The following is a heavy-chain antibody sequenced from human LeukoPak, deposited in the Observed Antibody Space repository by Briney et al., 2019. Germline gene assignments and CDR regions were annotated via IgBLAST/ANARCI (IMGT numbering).Heavy chain of an antibody. J-gene: IGHJ5*02. CDR1: GGSFSGYY. CDR3: ARSIAAGSVRYNWFDP. D-gene: IGHD6-13*01. V-gene: IGHV4-34*01. Sequence: SETLSLTCAVYGGSFSGYYWSWIRQPPGKGLEWIGEINHSGSTNYNPSLKSRVTISVDTSKNQFSLKLSSVTAADTAVYYCARSIAAGSVRYNWFDPWGQGTLVSVSS. CDR2: INHSGST.